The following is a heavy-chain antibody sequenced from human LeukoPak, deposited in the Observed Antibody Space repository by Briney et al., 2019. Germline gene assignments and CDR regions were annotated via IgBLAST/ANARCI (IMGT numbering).Heavy chain of an antibody. CDR2: INAGNGNT. V-gene: IGHV1-3*01. Sequence: GASVKVSCKASGYTFTTYGVHWVRQAPGQRLEWMGWINAGNGNTKYSQNFQGRVTITRDTSASTAYMELSSLRSEDTAVYYCATQRNIVVVPAAPGFDYYYMDVWGKGTTVTVSS. J-gene: IGHJ6*03. CDR3: ATQRNIVVVPAAPGFDYYYMDV. D-gene: IGHD2-2*01. CDR1: GYTFTTYG.